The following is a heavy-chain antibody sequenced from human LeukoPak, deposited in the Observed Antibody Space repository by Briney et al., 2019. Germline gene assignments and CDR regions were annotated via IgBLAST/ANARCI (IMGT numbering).Heavy chain of an antibody. J-gene: IGHJ6*01. CDR2: IINSGGTV. D-gene: IGHD3-10*01. CDR3: ARVGRGVYGMDV. Sequence: PGGSLRLSCAASVFTFSIHGMNGVREAPEEGREWVSYIINSGGTVYYSVSVQGRFTISRDNARNSLFLQMNSLRDEDTAVYYCARVGRGVYGMDVWGQGTTVTVSS. V-gene: IGHV3-48*02. CDR1: VFTFSIHG.